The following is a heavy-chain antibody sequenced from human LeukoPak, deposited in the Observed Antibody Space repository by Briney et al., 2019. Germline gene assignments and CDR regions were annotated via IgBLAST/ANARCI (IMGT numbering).Heavy chain of an antibody. Sequence: GGTLRLSCAASAFTFSSYGMSWVRQALGKGLEWVSAISGDGRDIFYADAVKGRFTISRDNSKNTLYLQMNSLRAEDTAVYYCANEGYCSSTSCYSFDYWGQGTLVTVSS. J-gene: IGHJ4*02. CDR2: ISGDGRDI. CDR1: AFTFSSYG. D-gene: IGHD2-2*01. V-gene: IGHV3-23*01. CDR3: ANEGYCSSTSCYSFDY.